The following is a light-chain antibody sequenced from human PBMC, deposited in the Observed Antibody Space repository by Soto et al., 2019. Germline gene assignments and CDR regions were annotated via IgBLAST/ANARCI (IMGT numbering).Light chain of an antibody. CDR1: HSISIN. CDR3: QQSFSIPYI. V-gene: IGKV1-39*01. CDR2: SAS. J-gene: IGKJ2*01. Sequence: DIQMTQSPSSLSAFAGDRVTITCRASHSISINLNWYQQKPGKAPKLLIYSASSLQSGLPSRFSGSGSGTSFTLTITSLQPEDFAPYYWQQSFSIPYIFGQGTKLYIK.